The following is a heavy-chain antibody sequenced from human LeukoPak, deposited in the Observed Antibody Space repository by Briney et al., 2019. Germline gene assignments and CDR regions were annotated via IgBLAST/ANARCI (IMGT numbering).Heavy chain of an antibody. CDR3: ARGHHRRVYDYVWGGYPY. V-gene: IGHV3-48*01. J-gene: IGHJ4*02. Sequence: PGGSLRLSCAASGFTFSSYSMNWVRQAPGKGLEWVSYISSSSSTIYYADSVKGRFTISRDNAKNSLYLQINSLRAEDTAVDYCARGHHRRVYDYVWGGYPYWGLGTLVTVSS. CDR1: GFTFSSYS. CDR2: ISSSSSTI. D-gene: IGHD3-16*01.